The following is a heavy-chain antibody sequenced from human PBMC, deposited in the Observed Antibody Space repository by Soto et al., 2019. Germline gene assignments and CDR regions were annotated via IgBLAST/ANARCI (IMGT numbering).Heavy chain of an antibody. CDR1: GFTFSGSA. V-gene: IGHV3-73*01. Sequence: GGSLRLSCAASGFTFSGSAMHWVRQASGKGLEWVGRIRSKANSYATAYAASVKGRFTISRDDSKNTAYLQMNSLKTEDTAVYYGTTSYSNYTHYWRQALLVTVPS. CDR3: TTSYSNYTHY. CDR2: IRSKANSYAT. D-gene: IGHD4-4*01. J-gene: IGHJ4*02.